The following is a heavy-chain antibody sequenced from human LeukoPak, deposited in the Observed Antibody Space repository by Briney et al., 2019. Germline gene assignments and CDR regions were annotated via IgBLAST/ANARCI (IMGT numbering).Heavy chain of an antibody. CDR2: INHSGST. Sequence: PSETLSLTCAVYGGSFSGYYWSWIRQPPGKGLEWIGEINHSGSTNYNPSLKSRVTISVDTSKNQFSLKRSSVTAADTAVYYCARGRSRTLFDYWGQGTLVTVSS. J-gene: IGHJ4*02. V-gene: IGHV4-34*01. CDR3: ARGRSRTLFDY. D-gene: IGHD1-1*01. CDR1: GGSFSGYY.